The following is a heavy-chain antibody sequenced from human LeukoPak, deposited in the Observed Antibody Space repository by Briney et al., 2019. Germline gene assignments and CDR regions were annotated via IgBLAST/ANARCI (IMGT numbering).Heavy chain of an antibody. J-gene: IGHJ4*02. CDR1: GLTFSSYS. D-gene: IGHD2-15*01. CDR3: AREPGRGDIVSEPR. V-gene: IGHV3-48*01. CDR2: TSCSSSTE. Sequence: PGGCLRLSCAASGLTFSSYSMNWVSHAPGKGRVWVSYTSCSSSTEYYAESVKGRFTISRDIGKHSLYLPMNCLRAEDTAVYLCAREPGRGDIVSEPRWGEGTLVTVSS.